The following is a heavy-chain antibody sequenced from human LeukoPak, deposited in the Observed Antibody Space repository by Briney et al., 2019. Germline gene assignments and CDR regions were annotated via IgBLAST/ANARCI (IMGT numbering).Heavy chain of an antibody. J-gene: IGHJ5*02. CDR1: DYTFTSYG. CDR3: ARGNDILTRYPNWFDP. Sequence: GASVKVSCKASDYTFTSYGISWVRQAPGQGLEWMGWISAYNGNTNYAQKLQGRVTMTTDTSTSTAYMELRSLRSDDTAVYYCARGNDILTRYPNWFDPWGQGTLVTVSS. D-gene: IGHD3-9*01. V-gene: IGHV1-18*01. CDR2: ISAYNGNT.